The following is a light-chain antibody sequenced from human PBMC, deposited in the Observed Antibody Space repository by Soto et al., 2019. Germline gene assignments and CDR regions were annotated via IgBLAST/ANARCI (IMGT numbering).Light chain of an antibody. CDR1: QDISNY. J-gene: IGKJ5*01. V-gene: IGKV1-33*01. CDR3: QQYDNPSIT. CDR2: DAS. Sequence: DIQMTQSPSSLSASVGDRVTITCQASQDISNYLNWYQQKPGKAPKLLMYDASNLETGVPSRFSGSGSGKDFTFTISSLQPEDIATYYCQQYDNPSITFGQGTRLEIK.